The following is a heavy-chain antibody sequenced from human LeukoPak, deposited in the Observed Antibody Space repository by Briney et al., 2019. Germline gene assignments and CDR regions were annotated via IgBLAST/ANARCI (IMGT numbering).Heavy chain of an antibody. J-gene: IGHJ6*03. D-gene: IGHD3-10*02. CDR1: GFTFSNAW. Sequence: PGGSLRLSCAASGFTFSNAWMSWVRQAPGKGLEWVGRIKSNIDGGTTDYAALVNGRFTISRDDSKNTPYLQMNSLKTEDTAVYYCTTVSGYYYVYHYHYMDVWGKGTTVTVSS. CDR2: IKSNIDGGTT. CDR3: TTVSGYYYVYHYHYMDV. V-gene: IGHV3-15*01.